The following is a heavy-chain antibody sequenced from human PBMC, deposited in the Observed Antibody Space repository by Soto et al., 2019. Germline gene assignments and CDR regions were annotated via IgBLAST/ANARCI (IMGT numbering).Heavy chain of an antibody. V-gene: IGHV4-61*01. CDR2: IYYSGST. CDR3: ARVRSSGDSLGY. CDR1: GGSVSSGSYY. Sequence: QVQLQESGPGLVKPSETLSLTCTVSGGSVSSGSYYWSWIRQPPGKGLEWIGYIYYSGSTNYNPSVKSRVTISVDTSKNQFSLKLSSVTAADTAVYYCARVRSSGDSLGYWGQGTLVTVSS. J-gene: IGHJ4*02. D-gene: IGHD3-22*01.